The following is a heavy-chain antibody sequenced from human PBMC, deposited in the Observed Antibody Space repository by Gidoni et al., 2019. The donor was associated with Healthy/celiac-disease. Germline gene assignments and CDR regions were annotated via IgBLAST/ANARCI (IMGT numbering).Heavy chain of an antibody. CDR1: GFTVDEYA. CDR3: AKDIVAVAGTRRGAGFDY. CDR2: DSWNSVSI. D-gene: IGHD6-19*01. J-gene: IGHJ4*02. V-gene: IGHV3-9*01. Sequence: EVQLVESGGGLVQPGRSLRLSCAASGFTVDEYAMHWVRKAPGKGLEWVSGDSWNSVSIGDADSVKGRFNISRDNAKNSLYLQMNSLRAEDTALYYCAKDIVAVAGTRRGAGFDYWGQGNLVTVSS.